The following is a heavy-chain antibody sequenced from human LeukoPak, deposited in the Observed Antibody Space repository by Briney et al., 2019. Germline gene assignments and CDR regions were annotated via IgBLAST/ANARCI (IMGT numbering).Heavy chain of an antibody. J-gene: IGHJ6*02. CDR1: GDSVSNDTAA. Sequence: SQTLSLTCAISGDSVSNDTAAWSWIRQSPSRGLEWLGRTYYRSKWYYDYAISVKSRMTIDLETSKNRFSLHLNSVTPDDTAVYYCARLRRYIKQATSGMDVWGQGTTVTVSS. CDR3: ARLRRYIKQATSGMDV. CDR2: TYYRSKWYY. V-gene: IGHV6-1*01. D-gene: IGHD5-18*01.